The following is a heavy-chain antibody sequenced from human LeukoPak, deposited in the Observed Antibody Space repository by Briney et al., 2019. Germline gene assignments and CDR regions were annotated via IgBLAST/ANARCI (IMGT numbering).Heavy chain of an antibody. D-gene: IGHD5-18*01. V-gene: IGHV3-49*04. J-gene: IGHJ4*02. CDR1: GFTLGDYA. CDR3: TRGGYSYGYEMDY. Sequence: PGGSLRLSCTASGFTLGDYAMSWVRQAPGKGLEWVGFIRSKAYGGTTEYAASVKGRFTISRDDSKSIAYLQMNSLKTEDTAVYYCTRGGYSYGYEMDYWGQGTLVTVSS. CDR2: IRSKAYGGTT.